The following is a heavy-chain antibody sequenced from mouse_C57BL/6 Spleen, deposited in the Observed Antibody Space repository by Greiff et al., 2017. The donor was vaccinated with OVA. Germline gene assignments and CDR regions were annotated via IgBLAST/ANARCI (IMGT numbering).Heavy chain of an antibody. Sequence: VKLMESGPELVKPGASVKISCKASGYAFSSSWMNWVKQRPGKGLEWIGRIYPGDGDTNYNGKFKGKATLTADKSSSTAYMQLSSLTSEDSAVYFCARRYYNAMDYWGQGTSVTVSS. D-gene: IGHD2-12*01. J-gene: IGHJ4*01. V-gene: IGHV1-82*01. CDR2: IYPGDGDT. CDR1: GYAFSSSW. CDR3: ARRYYNAMDY.